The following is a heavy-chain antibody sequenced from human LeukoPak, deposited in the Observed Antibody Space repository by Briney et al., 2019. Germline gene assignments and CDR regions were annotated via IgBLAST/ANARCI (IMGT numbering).Heavy chain of an antibody. Sequence: ASVKVSCKASGGTFSSYAISWVRQAPGQGLEWMGGIIPILGTANYAQKFQGRVTITADESTSTAYMELSSLRSEDTAVYYCASLTTVTHGGDYWGQGTLVTVSS. V-gene: IGHV1-69*01. J-gene: IGHJ4*02. CDR1: GGTFSSYA. CDR2: IIPILGTA. D-gene: IGHD4-17*01. CDR3: ASLTTVTHGGDY.